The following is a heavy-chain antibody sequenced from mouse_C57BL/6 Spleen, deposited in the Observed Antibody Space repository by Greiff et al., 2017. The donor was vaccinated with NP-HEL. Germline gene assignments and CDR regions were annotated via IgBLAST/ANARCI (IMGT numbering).Heavy chain of an antibody. CDR1: GFSLSTFGMG. CDR3: AGIAPYYNNYMAWFAY. D-gene: IGHD2-5*01. CDR2: IWWDDDK. J-gene: IGHJ3*01. V-gene: IGHV8-8*01. Sequence: QVTLKVCGPGILQPSQSLSLTCSFSGFSLSTFGMGVGWIRQPSGKGLEWLAHIWWDDDKYYNPALKSRPTISKDTSKNQVFLKIANVDTADTATYYCAGIAPYYNNYMAWFAYWGQGTLVTVSA.